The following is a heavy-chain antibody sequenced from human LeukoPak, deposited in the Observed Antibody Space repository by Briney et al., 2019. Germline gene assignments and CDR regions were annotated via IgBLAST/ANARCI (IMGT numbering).Heavy chain of an antibody. D-gene: IGHD1-14*01. V-gene: IGHV3-48*01. CDR1: GFTFSDYS. CDR2: ITGTSSAI. Sequence: PGGSLRLSCAASGFTFSDYSMIWVRQAPGKGLEWVSYITGTSSAIYYADSVKGRFTISRDNAKNSLYLQMNSLRAEDTAVYYCARVRGNHFFDYWGQGTLVTVSS. J-gene: IGHJ4*02. CDR3: ARVRGNHFFDY.